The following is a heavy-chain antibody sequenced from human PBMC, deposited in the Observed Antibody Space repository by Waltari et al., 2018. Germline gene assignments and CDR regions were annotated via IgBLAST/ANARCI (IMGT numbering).Heavy chain of an antibody. V-gene: IGHV3-7*01. CDR3: ARVLSGIYSGWWN. J-gene: IGHJ4*02. D-gene: IGHD1-26*01. Sequence: EVQLVESGGGLVQPGGSLRLSCAASGFTFSNFWMSWVRRAPGKGLEWVANINQDGSEKYYVDSVKGRFTISRDNAKNSVYLQMDSLRAEDTAVYYCARVLSGIYSGWWNWGQGTLVTVSS. CDR2: INQDGSEK. CDR1: GFTFSNFW.